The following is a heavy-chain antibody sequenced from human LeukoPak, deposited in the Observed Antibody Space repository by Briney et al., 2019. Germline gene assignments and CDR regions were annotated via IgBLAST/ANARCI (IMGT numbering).Heavy chain of an antibody. Sequence: PSETLSLTCTVSGGSISSNYWSWIRQPPGKGLEWIGYIYYSGSTNYNPSLKSRVTISVDTSKNQFSLKLSSVTAADTAVYYCAGRYSGYDKLFDYWGQGTLVTVSS. CDR2: IYYSGST. J-gene: IGHJ4*02. CDR3: AGRYSGYDKLFDY. D-gene: IGHD5-12*01. CDR1: GGSISSNY. V-gene: IGHV4-59*08.